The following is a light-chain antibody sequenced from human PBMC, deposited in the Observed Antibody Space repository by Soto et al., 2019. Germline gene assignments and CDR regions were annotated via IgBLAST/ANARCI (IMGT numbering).Light chain of an antibody. J-gene: IGKJ2*01. CDR2: GAS. V-gene: IGKV3-20*01. CDR3: QQYDSSPYT. Sequence: EIVLTQSPGTLSLSPGERATLSCRASQSVNSIYLAWYQQKPGRAPRLLIYGASSRETGIPDTFSGSGSGTDFTLTISRLEPEDFAVYYCQQYDSSPYTFGQGTKLEIK. CDR1: QSVNSIY.